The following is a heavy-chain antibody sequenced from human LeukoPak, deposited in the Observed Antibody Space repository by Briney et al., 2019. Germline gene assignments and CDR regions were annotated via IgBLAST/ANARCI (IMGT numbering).Heavy chain of an antibody. V-gene: IGHV4-39*07. D-gene: IGHD6-19*01. Sequence: ASETLSLTCTVSGGSISSSSYYWGWIRQPPGKGLEWIGSIYHSGSTYYNPSLKSRVTISVDTSKNQFSLKLSSVTAADTAVYYCARDRVAGEPKDYWGQGTLVTVSS. CDR3: ARDRVAGEPKDY. CDR2: IYHSGST. J-gene: IGHJ4*02. CDR1: GGSISSSSYY.